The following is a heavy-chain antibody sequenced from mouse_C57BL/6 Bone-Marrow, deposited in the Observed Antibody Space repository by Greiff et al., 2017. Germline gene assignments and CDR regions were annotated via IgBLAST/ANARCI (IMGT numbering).Heavy chain of an antibody. J-gene: IGHJ2*01. CDR2: IDPSDSYT. CDR1: GYTFTSYW. V-gene: IGHV1-69*01. CDR3: AIYYGYDNY. Sequence: QVQLQQPGAELVMPGASVKLSCKASGYTFTSYWMHWVKQRPGQGLEWIGEIDPSDSYTNYNQKFKGKSTLTVDKSSSTAYMQLSSLTSEDSAVYYCAIYYGYDNYWGQGTTLTVSS. D-gene: IGHD2-2*01.